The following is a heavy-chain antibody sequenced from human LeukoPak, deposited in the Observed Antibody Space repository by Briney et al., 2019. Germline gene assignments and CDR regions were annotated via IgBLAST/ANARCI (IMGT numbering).Heavy chain of an antibody. Sequence: PSEALSLTCTVSGGSVSSGSYYWSWIRQPPGKGLEWIGYIYYSASTNYNPSLKSRVTISVDTSNNQFSLKLSSVTAADTAVYYCAGGYSYGHTGLAWGQGTLVTVSS. J-gene: IGHJ4*02. CDR2: IYYSAST. CDR3: AGGYSYGHTGLA. CDR1: GGSVSSGSYY. V-gene: IGHV4-61*01. D-gene: IGHD5-18*01.